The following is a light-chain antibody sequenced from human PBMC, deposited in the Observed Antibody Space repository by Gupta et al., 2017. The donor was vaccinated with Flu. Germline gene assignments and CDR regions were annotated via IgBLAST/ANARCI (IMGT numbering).Light chain of an antibody. J-gene: IGKJ1*01. Sequence: PSTLSASVGDRVTITCRASQNISTWLAWYQQKPGKAPNLLIYKASTLESGVPSRFSGSGSGTEFILTISSLQPDDFATYYCQHENNYPWTFGQGTKVEIK. CDR3: QHENNYPWT. V-gene: IGKV1-5*03. CDR2: KAS. CDR1: QNISTW.